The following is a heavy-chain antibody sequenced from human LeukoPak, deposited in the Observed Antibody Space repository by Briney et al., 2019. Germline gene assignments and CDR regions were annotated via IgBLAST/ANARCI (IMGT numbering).Heavy chain of an antibody. V-gene: IGHV3-33*01. D-gene: IGHD2-2*03. J-gene: IGHJ4*02. CDR1: GFTFSDYG. Sequence: GRSLRLSGAASGFTFSDYGIHWVRQAPGKGLEWVAVLSPHANYEYYADSVQGRFTMSRDDSKNTVYLLMNSLTDEETAVYYCARDWIDRSLDYWGLGTLVTVSS. CDR2: LSPHANYE. CDR3: ARDWIDRSLDY.